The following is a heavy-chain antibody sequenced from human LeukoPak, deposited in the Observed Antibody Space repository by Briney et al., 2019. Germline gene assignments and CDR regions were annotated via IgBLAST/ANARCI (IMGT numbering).Heavy chain of an antibody. CDR1: GGSFSGYF. V-gene: IGHV4-59*01. D-gene: IGHD1-26*01. Sequence: SETLSLTCAVYGGSFSGYFWTWIRQPPGKGMEWIGYIRYSGSTNYNPSLRSRVTMSVDMSKNQFSLQLTSVTAADTAVYYCARLDPDLPPGTYYYFDNWGQGTLVTVSS. CDR2: IRYSGST. J-gene: IGHJ4*02. CDR3: ARLDPDLPPGTYYYFDN.